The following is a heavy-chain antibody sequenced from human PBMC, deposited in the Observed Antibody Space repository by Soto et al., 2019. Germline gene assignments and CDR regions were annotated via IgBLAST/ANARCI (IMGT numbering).Heavy chain of an antibody. D-gene: IGHD3-22*01. CDR3: ASIYDSSGYYYGNNWFDP. CDR1: GGSISSYY. V-gene: IGHV4-59*08. Sequence: PSETLSLTCTVSGGSISSYYWSWIRQPPGKGLECIGYIYYSGSTSYNPSLKSRVTISVDTSKNQFSLKLSSVTAADTAVYYCASIYDSSGYYYGNNWFDPWGQGTLVTVSS. J-gene: IGHJ5*02. CDR2: IYYSGST.